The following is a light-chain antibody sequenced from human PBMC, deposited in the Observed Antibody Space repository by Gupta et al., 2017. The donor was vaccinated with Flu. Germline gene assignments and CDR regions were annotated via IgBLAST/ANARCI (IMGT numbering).Light chain of an antibody. Sequence: SSLSASVGDRGTITCRTSQSISNYLNWYKQKPGEAPKLLVYAASSCQSGVPSRFSGSGYGTDFTLSISSRQPEDCASYFCQQSYSTHLLTFGHGTKVDIK. J-gene: IGKJ3*01. CDR3: QQSYSTHLLT. V-gene: IGKV1-39*01. CDR1: QSISNY. CDR2: AAS.